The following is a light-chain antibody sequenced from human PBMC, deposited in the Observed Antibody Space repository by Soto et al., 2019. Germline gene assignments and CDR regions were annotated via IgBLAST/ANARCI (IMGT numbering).Light chain of an antibody. Sequence: EIVLTQSPGTLSLSPGERATLSCRASQSVSSSYLAWYQQKPGQAPRLLIYGASSRATGIPDRFSGSGSGTDFTLTISRLEPEDFAVYYGQQYGSSPPMYTLGQGTKLEIK. J-gene: IGKJ2*01. CDR3: QQYGSSPPMYT. CDR1: QSVSSSY. CDR2: GAS. V-gene: IGKV3-20*01.